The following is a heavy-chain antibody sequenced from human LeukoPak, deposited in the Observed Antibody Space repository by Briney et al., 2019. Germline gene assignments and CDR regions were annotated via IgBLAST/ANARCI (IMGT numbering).Heavy chain of an antibody. CDR1: GISISSGSYY. CDR2: IYASGST. J-gene: IGHJ6*03. CDR3: ARVQISSSWRPSVMDYYYYMDV. V-gene: IGHV4-61*02. D-gene: IGHD6-13*01. Sequence: SQTLSLTCVVSGISISSGSYYWSWIRQPAGKGLEWIGRIYASGSTNYNPSLKSRVTISVDTSKNQFSLKLSSVTAADTAVYYCARVQISSSWRPSVMDYYYYMDVWGTGTTVTVSS.